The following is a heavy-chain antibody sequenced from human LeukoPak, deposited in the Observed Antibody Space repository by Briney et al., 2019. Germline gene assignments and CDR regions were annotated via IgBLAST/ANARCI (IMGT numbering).Heavy chain of an antibody. Sequence: GASVKVSCKASGYTFTSYDIHWVRQATGQGLEWMGWMNPNSGNTGYAQKFQGRVTMTRNTSISTAYMELSSLRSEDTAVYYCARDQDYYDSSGYYYTSDYWGQGTLVTVSS. CDR1: GYTFTSYD. D-gene: IGHD3-22*01. V-gene: IGHV1-8*01. CDR3: ARDQDYYDSSGYYYTSDY. CDR2: MNPNSGNT. J-gene: IGHJ4*02.